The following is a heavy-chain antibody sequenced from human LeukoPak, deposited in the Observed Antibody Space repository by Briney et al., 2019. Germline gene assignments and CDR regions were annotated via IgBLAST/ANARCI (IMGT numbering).Heavy chain of an antibody. CDR1: GFNFSSYA. V-gene: IGHV3-7*05. CDR2: IKQDGSEK. Sequence: GGSLRLSCSASGFNFSSYAMHWVRQAPGKGLEWVGNIKQDGSEKRYADSVRGRFSISRDNAQTSLYLQMNSLRAEDTAVYYCARASDPWLQLTWGQGTLVTVSS. CDR3: ARASDPWLQLT. D-gene: IGHD5-24*01. J-gene: IGHJ5*02.